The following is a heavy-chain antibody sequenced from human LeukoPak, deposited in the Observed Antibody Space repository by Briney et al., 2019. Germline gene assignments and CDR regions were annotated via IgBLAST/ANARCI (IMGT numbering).Heavy chain of an antibody. J-gene: IGHJ6*03. CDR3: AREVGRYTSGWYRAYYYMDV. CDR2: IRYDGSNK. D-gene: IGHD6-19*01. CDR1: GFTFSSYG. V-gene: IGHV3-30*02. Sequence: GGALRLSCAAPGFTFSSYGMHWGRQAPGKGLEWGAFIRYDGSNKYYADSVKGRFTISRDNSKNTLYLQMNSLRAEETAVYYCAREVGRYTSGWYRAYYYMDVWGKGTTVTISS.